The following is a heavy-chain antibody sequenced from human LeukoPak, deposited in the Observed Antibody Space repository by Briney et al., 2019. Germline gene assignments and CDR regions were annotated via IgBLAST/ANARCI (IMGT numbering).Heavy chain of an antibody. J-gene: IGHJ2*01. CDR2: ISSSSSYI. V-gene: IGHV3-21*01. CDR3: ASDPTGESDL. Sequence: GGSLTLSCAASGFTFSSYSMDWVRQAPGKGLEWVSSISSSSSYIYYAASVKGRFTITRDSTKYSLYRQMSSLRTEVTAVYYGASDPTGESDLWGRGTLVTVSS. D-gene: IGHD1-1*01. CDR1: GFTFSSYS.